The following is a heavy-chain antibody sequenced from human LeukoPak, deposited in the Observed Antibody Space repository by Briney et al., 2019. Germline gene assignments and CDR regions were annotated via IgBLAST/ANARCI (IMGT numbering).Heavy chain of an antibody. CDR2: IYYSGST. J-gene: IGHJ4*02. Sequence: SWIRQHPGKGLEWIGYIYYSGSTYYNPSLKSRVTISVDTSKNQFSLKLSSVTAADTAVYYCARASPPYGEADYWGQGTLVTVSS. V-gene: IGHV4-31*02. D-gene: IGHD3-10*01. CDR3: ARASPPYGEADY.